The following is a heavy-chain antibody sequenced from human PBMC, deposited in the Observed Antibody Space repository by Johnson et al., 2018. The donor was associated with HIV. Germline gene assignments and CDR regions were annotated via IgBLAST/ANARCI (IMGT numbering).Heavy chain of an antibody. J-gene: IGHJ3*02. CDR2: ISYNEDKK. D-gene: IGHD5-18*01. CDR1: GFTFRTFP. CDR3: ARLPSGYNRDTFNI. Sequence: VQLVESGGGVVQPGRSLRLSCAASGFTFRTFPMHWVRQAPGKGLEWMAFISYNEDKKYYADSVKGRFTISRDNSKNILYLQMNSLRAEDTATYYCARLPSGYNRDTFNIWGQGTMVTVSS. V-gene: IGHV3-30*04.